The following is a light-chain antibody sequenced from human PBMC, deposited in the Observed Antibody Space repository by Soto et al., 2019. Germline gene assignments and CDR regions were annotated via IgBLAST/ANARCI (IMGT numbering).Light chain of an antibody. CDR2: GAS. CDR1: QSVSSN. J-gene: IGKJ4*01. CDR3: QQYNSWPLT. Sequence: EILMTQSPATLSVSPGDRATLSCRASQSVSSNLAWYQQKPGQAPRLLIYGASTRHTGIPSSFSGSGSGTEFTLTISSLQSEDFAVYYCQQYNSWPLTFGGGTKVEIK. V-gene: IGKV3-15*01.